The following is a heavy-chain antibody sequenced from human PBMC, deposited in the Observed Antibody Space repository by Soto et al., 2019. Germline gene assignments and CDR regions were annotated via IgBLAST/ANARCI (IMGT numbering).Heavy chain of an antibody. V-gene: IGHV3-7*01. J-gene: IGHJ6*02. CDR2: IKQDGSEK. D-gene: IGHD3-3*01. CDR1: GFTFSSYW. CDR3: ARDNRKTIFGVVLSYYYYGMDV. Sequence: EVQLVESGGGLVQPGGSLRLSCAASGFTFSSYWMSWVRKAPGKGLEWVANIKQDGSEKYYVDSVKGRFTISRDNAKNSLYLQMNSLRAEDTAVYYCARDNRKTIFGVVLSYYYYGMDVWGQGTTVTVSS.